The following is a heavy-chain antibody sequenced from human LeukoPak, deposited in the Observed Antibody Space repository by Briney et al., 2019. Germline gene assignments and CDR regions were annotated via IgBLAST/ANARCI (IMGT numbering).Heavy chain of an antibody. J-gene: IGHJ4*02. CDR2: IQQDGSEK. V-gene: IGHV3-7*05. D-gene: IGHD1-26*01. CDR3: ARNPPRYFN. Sequence: GDSLRLSCAASGFTFSSYWMIWVRQAPGKGLEWVANIQQDGSEKYYVDSVKGRFTISRDNAKNSLYLQMNSLRAEDTAVYYCARNPPRYFNWGQGTLVTVSS. CDR1: GFTFSSYW.